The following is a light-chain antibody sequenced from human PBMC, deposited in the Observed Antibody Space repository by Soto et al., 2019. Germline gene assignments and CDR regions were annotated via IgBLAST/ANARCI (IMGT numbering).Light chain of an antibody. CDR3: ASWDDSQSGFGL. V-gene: IGLV1-44*01. CDR1: TSNIGANP. CDR2: GGD. J-gene: IGLJ3*02. Sequence: QSVLTQPPSVSGTPGQRVIISCSGSTSNIGANPVNWYQQLPGTAPKLLIYGGDRRPSGVPDRFSGSKSATSASLAISGLQSADEADYYCASWDDSQSGFGLFGGGTKLTVL.